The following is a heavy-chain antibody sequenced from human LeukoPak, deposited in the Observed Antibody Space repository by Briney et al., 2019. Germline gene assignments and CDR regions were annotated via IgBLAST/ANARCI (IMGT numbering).Heavy chain of an antibody. CDR2: IYYSGRT. CDR1: GGSISSSSYY. Sequence: SENLSLTCSVSGGSISSSSYYWGWIRQPPGKGLEWIGNIYYSGRTYQKTSLKSRVTISIDTSKNQFSLRLTSVTAADTAFYYCARGSNSNLWYGWFDPWGQGTLVTVSS. J-gene: IGHJ5*02. CDR3: ARGSNSNLWYGWFDP. V-gene: IGHV4-39*07. D-gene: IGHD1-7*01.